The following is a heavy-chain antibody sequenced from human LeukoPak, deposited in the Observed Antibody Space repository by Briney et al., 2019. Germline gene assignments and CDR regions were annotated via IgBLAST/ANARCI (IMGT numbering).Heavy chain of an antibody. CDR2: TYYRSKWYY. Sequence: SQTLSLTCAISGDSVSSNTAAWNWVRQSPSRGLEWLGRTYYRSKWYYYYATSVSSRMAINPDTSKNLFYLQLNSVTPEDTAVYCCARDPGYYYAMDVWGQGTTVTVSS. D-gene: IGHD2-15*01. CDR3: ARDPGYYYAMDV. V-gene: IGHV6-1*01. CDR1: GDSVSSNTAA. J-gene: IGHJ6*02.